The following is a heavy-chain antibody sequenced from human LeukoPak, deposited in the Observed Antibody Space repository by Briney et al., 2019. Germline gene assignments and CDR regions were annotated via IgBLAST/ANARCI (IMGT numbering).Heavy chain of an antibody. CDR3: ARGFVDIVATIEHGNWFDP. Sequence: GGSLRLSCAASGFTFSSYAMHWVRQAPGKGLEWVAVISYDGSNKYYADSVKGRFTISRDNSKNTLYLQMNSLRAEDTAVYYCARGFVDIVATIEHGNWFDPWGQGTLVTVSS. V-gene: IGHV3-30-3*01. CDR2: ISYDGSNK. CDR1: GFTFSSYA. D-gene: IGHD5-12*01. J-gene: IGHJ5*02.